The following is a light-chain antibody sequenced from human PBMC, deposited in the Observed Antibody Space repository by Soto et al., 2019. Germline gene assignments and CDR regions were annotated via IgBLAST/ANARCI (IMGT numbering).Light chain of an antibody. CDR3: KQYNNWPPLT. CDR1: QSVSSN. V-gene: IGKV3D-15*01. J-gene: IGKJ4*01. CDR2: GAS. Sequence: EIVMTQSPATLSVFPGERATLSCRASQSVSSNLAWYQQKPGQAPRLLIYGASTRATGIPARFSGSGSGTEFTLTISSLQSEDFAVYYCKQYNNWPPLTFGGGTKVEIK.